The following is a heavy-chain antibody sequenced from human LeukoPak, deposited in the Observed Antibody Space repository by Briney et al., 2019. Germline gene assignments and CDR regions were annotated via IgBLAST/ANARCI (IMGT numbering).Heavy chain of an antibody. J-gene: IGHJ4*02. CDR1: GFTFSSYA. V-gene: IGHV3-23*01. CDR2: ISGSGGGT. CDR3: AKPEYYYDSSGYFYFDY. Sequence: GGSLRLSRAASGFTFSSYAMSWVRQAPGKGLEWVSAISGSGGGTYYADSVKGRFTISRDNSKNTLYLQMNSLRAEDTAVYYCAKPEYYYDSSGYFYFDYWGQGTLVTVSS. D-gene: IGHD3-22*01.